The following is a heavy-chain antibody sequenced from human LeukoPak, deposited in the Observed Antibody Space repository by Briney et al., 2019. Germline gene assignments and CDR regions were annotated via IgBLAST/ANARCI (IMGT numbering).Heavy chain of an antibody. CDR1: GFTFSDYY. CDR3: ARSLPRNIVVVTPKKGPGAAFDI. J-gene: IGHJ3*02. D-gene: IGHD2-21*02. Sequence: GGSLRLSCAASGFTFSDYYMSWIRQAPGKGLEWVSYISSSGSTIYYADSVKDRFTISRDNAKNSLYLQMNSLRAEDTAVYYCARSLPRNIVVVTPKKGPGAAFDIWGQGTMVTVSS. CDR2: ISSSGSTI. V-gene: IGHV3-11*01.